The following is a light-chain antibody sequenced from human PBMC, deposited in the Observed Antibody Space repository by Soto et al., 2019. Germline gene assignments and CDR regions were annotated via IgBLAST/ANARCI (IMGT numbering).Light chain of an antibody. CDR1: NSNIGNNY. CDR3: AAWDDSLSVYFV. V-gene: IGLV1-47*01. J-gene: IGLJ1*01. Sequence: QAVVTQPPSASGTPGQRVTISCSGSNSNIGNNYVYWYQQLPGTAPKLLIYRNNQRPSGVPDRFSGSKSGTSASLDISGLRSEDEAEYFCAAWDDSLSVYFVFGRGTKLTVL. CDR2: RNN.